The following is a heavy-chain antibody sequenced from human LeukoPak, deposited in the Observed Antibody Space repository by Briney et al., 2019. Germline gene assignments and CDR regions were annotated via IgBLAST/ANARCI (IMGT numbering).Heavy chain of an antibody. CDR1: EFIFSGYV. J-gene: IGHJ6*04. Sequence: GGSLRVSCAASEFIFSGYVMSWVRQAPGKGLEWVSAISGSGADTYYADFVEGRFTISRDNFKNTLYLQMNSLRVEDTAVYYCAKRRGFYNGMDVWGTGTTVTVSS. CDR3: AKRRGFYNGMDV. CDR2: ISGSGADT. V-gene: IGHV3-23*01.